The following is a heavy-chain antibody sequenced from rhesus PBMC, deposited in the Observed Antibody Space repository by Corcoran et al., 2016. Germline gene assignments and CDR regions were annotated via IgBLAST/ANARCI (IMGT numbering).Heavy chain of an antibody. D-gene: IGHD6S26*01. Sequence: QVQLQESGPAVVKPSETLSLTCAVSGGSISRSNWWSWIRQSPGKGLEWSGGIYGSGGSTEYNPSLKSRVTISIDTSKNQFSLKLSSVTAADTAVYYCARQAGAAAGPRVLEYFEFWGQGALVTVSS. V-gene: IGHV4-93*02. J-gene: IGHJ1*01. CDR2: IYGSGGST. CDR3: ARQAGAAAGPRVLEYFEF. CDR1: GGSISRSNW.